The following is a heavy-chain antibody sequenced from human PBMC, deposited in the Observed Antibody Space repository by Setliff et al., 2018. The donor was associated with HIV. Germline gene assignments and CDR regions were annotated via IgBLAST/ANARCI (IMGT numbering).Heavy chain of an antibody. CDR1: GGTFSSYS. Sequence: ASVKVSCKASGGTFSSYSITWVRQAPGQGLEWMGGINTSGGSAGYAEKFRGRVTMTRDTSTSTVYMDLRNLRSEDTAVYYCARNQGDSSGWYAGDYWGHGTLVTVSS. CDR3: ARNQGDSSGWYAGDY. J-gene: IGHJ4*01. CDR2: INTSGGSA. D-gene: IGHD6-19*01. V-gene: IGHV1-46*01.